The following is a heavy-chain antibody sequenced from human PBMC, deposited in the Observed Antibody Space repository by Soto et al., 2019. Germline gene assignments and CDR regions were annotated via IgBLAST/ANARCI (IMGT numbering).Heavy chain of an antibody. CDR1: GFSLSSSGVG. CDR2: IYWDDDK. Sequence: QITLKESGPPLVKPTQTLTLTCFFSGFSLSSSGVGVGWIRQPPGKALEWLALIYWDDDKHYSPSLKTRLTITKDTSKNQVVLTLTNVDPVDTGTYYCVRISSGFGELFDYWGQGTLVTVSS. J-gene: IGHJ4*02. D-gene: IGHD3-10*01. V-gene: IGHV2-5*04. CDR3: VRISSGFGELFDY.